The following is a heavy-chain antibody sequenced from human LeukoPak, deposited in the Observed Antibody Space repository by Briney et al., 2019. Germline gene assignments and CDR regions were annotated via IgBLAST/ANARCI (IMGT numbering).Heavy chain of an antibody. D-gene: IGHD4-17*01. CDR2: ISYDGSNK. V-gene: IGHV3-30*18. Sequence: GGSLRLSCAASGFTFSSYGMHWVRQAPGKGLEWVAVISYDGSNKYYADSVKGRFTISRDNSKNTLYLQMNSLRAEDTAVYYCAKDLVFDYGDFRTLDYWGQGTLVTVSS. J-gene: IGHJ4*02. CDR3: AKDLVFDYGDFRTLDY. CDR1: GFTFSSYG.